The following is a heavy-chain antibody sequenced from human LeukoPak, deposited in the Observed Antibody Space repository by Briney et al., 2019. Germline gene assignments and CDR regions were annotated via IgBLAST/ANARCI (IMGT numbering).Heavy chain of an antibody. V-gene: IGHV4-34*01. CDR2: INHSGST. CDR3: ASLWPYQLSAFDI. D-gene: IGHD2-2*01. Sequence: SQTLSLTCAVYGGSFSGYYWSWIRQPPGKGLEWIGEINHSGSTNYNPSLKSRVTISVDTSKNQFSLKLSSVTAADTAVYYCASLWPYQLSAFDIWGQGTMVTVSS. CDR1: GGSFSGYY. J-gene: IGHJ3*02.